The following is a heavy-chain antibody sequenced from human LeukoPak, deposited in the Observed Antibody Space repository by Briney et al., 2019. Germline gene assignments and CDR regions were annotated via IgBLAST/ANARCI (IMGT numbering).Heavy chain of an antibody. CDR3: ARFDRLGVEDAFDI. CDR2: ISSSSSYI. Sequence: GGSLRLSCAASGFTFSSYSMNWVRQAPGKGLEWVSSISSSSSYIYYADSVEGRFTISRDNAKNSLYLQMNSLRAEDTAVYYCARFDRLGVEDAFDIWGQGTMVTVSS. J-gene: IGHJ3*02. V-gene: IGHV3-21*04. CDR1: GFTFSSYS. D-gene: IGHD3-10*01.